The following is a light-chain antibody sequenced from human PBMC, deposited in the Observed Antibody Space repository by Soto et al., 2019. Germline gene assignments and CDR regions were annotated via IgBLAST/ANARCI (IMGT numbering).Light chain of an antibody. V-gene: IGKV1D-12*01. J-gene: IGKJ3*01. Sequence: DIQMTQSPSFVSASVGDRVTLTCRASQYISTWLAWYQQRLGEAPRLLIFSASTMKNGVPARFSGSGSGTDCTLTISVLQPEDFATYYCQQGRPSPFSFGPGTKA. CDR2: SAS. CDR3: QQGRPSPFS. CDR1: QYISTW.